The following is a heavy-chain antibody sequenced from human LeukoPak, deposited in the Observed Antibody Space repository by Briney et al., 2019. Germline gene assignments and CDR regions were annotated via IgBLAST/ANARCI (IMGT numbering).Heavy chain of an antibody. D-gene: IGHD3-3*01. CDR3: ARINDFWSGPTLDV. J-gene: IGHJ6*02. CDR2: IYHSGSGST. CDR1: GGSISSGGHS. Sequence: TSETLSLTCTVSGGSISSGGHSWSWIRQPPGKGLEWIGYIYHSGSGSTYYNPSLKSRVTISIDKSKNQFSLKLNSVTAADTAVYYCARINDFWSGPTLDVWGQGTTVTVSS. V-gene: IGHV4-30-2*01.